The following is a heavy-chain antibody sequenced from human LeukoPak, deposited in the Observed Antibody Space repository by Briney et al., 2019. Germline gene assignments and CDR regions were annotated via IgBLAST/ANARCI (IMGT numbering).Heavy chain of an antibody. CDR1: GGSISSYY. CDR3: ARDYRGGWNDY. D-gene: IGHD1-26*01. CDR2: IYYSGST. Sequence: SETLSLTCTVSGGSISSYYWSWIRQPPGKGLEWIGYIYYSGSTNYNPSLKSRVTISVDTSKNQFSLKLSSVTAADTAVYYCARDYRGGWNDYWGQGTLVTVSS. J-gene: IGHJ4*02. V-gene: IGHV4-59*01.